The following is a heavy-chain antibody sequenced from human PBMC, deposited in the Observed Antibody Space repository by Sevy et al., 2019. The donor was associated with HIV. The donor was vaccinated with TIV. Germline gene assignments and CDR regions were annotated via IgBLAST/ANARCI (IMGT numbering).Heavy chain of an antibody. CDR1: GFTVTFNS. CDR3: VRERAGIDH. D-gene: IGHD6-19*01. V-gene: IGHV3-53*01. CDR2: IYVGRNT. J-gene: IGHJ4*02. Sequence: GGSLRLSCAASGFTVTFNSMCWVRQAPGRGLVWVSVIYVGRNTYYADSVKGRFTIFRDSFKDTVDLQMDSLRPEDSGLYYCVRERAGIDHWGQGTLVTVSS.